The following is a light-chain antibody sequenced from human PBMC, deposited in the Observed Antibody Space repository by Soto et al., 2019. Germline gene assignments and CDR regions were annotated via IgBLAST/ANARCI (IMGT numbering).Light chain of an antibody. CDR3: GSYSISATPVV. CDR1: GSDVGYYNY. J-gene: IGLJ2*01. CDR2: DVI. Sequence: QSALTQPASVSGSPGQSITISCTGTGSDVGYYNYVSWYQQHPGKAPKLMIYDVIHRPSGVSNRFSGSKSGNTASLTISGLQTEDEADYYCGSYSISATPVVFGGGTQLTVL. V-gene: IGLV2-14*01.